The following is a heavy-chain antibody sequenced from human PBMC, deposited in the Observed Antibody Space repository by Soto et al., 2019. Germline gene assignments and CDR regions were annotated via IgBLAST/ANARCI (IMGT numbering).Heavy chain of an antibody. CDR3: ARGSSIARLYYGMDV. V-gene: IGHV4-31*02. Sequence: WTWIRQHPGKGLEWIGYNYYSGITYYNPSLKSRVTISLDTSKNQFSLKLSSVTAADTAVYYRARGSSIARLYYGMDVWGQGTTVTVSS. J-gene: IGHJ6*02. D-gene: IGHD6-6*01. CDR2: NYYSGIT.